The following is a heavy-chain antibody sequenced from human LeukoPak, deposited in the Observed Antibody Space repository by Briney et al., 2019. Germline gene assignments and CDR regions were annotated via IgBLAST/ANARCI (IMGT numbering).Heavy chain of an antibody. CDR1: GGTFSSYA. Sequence: ASVKVFCKASGGTFSSYAISWVRQAPGQGLEWMGGIIPIFGTANYAQKFQGRVTITADESTSTAYMELSSLRSEDTAVYYCARTIAAAGGNDYWGQGTLVTVSS. J-gene: IGHJ4*02. D-gene: IGHD6-13*01. CDR2: IIPIFGTA. CDR3: ARTIAAAGGNDY. V-gene: IGHV1-69*01.